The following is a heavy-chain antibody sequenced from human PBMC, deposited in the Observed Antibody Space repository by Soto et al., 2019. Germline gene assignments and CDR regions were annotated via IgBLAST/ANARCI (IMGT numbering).Heavy chain of an antibody. V-gene: IGHV3-15*01. J-gene: IGHJ4*02. CDR2: IKSKTDGGTT. Sequence: EVQLVESGGGLVKPGGSLRLSCAASGFTFSNACMSWVRQAPGKGLEWVGRIKSKTDGGTTDYAAPVKGRLTISRDDSKNTLYLQMNSLKTEDTAVYYCTTGPRIAAAGKVDYWGQGTLVTVSS. D-gene: IGHD6-13*01. CDR3: TTGPRIAAAGKVDY. CDR1: GFTFSNAC.